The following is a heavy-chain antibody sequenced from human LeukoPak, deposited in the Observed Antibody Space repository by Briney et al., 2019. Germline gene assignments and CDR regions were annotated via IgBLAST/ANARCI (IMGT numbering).Heavy chain of an antibody. CDR2: ISGSGGST. CDR3: AKMGAAQNTRPGYFDY. Sequence: GGSLRLSCAASGFTFSSYAMSWVRHAPGKGLEWVSAISGSGGSTYYADSVKGRFTISRDNSKNTLYLQMNSLRAEDTAVYYCAKMGAAQNTRPGYFDYWGQGTLVTVSS. J-gene: IGHJ4*02. CDR1: GFTFSSYA. D-gene: IGHD2/OR15-2a*01. V-gene: IGHV3-23*01.